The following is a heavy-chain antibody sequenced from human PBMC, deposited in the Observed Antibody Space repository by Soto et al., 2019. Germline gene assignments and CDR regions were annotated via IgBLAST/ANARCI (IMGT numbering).Heavy chain of an antibody. D-gene: IGHD7-27*01. Sequence: EVQLVESGGGLVQPGGSLRLSCATSGFILSDCAMNWVRQAPGKGLEWVSYISSSSSVIDYADSVKGRFTVSRDNARNSLYLQMNSLRAEDTAVDYCARDLSWGSNWYYYMDVWGKGTTGTVSS. CDR3: ARDLSWGSNWYYYMDV. CDR1: GFILSDCA. CDR2: ISSSSSVI. V-gene: IGHV3-48*01. J-gene: IGHJ6*03.